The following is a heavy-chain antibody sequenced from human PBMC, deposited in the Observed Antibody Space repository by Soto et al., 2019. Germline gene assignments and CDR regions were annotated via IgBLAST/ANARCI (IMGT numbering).Heavy chain of an antibody. Sequence: ASVKVSCKASGYTFTSNYMHWVRQAPGQGLEWMGIINPSGGSTSYAQKFQGRVTMTRDTSTSTVYMELSSLRSEDTAVYYCARVGYYDYVWGSYRSYYFDYWGQGTLVTVSS. CDR3: ARVGYYDYVWGSYRSYYFDY. D-gene: IGHD3-16*02. CDR1: GYTFTSNY. CDR2: INPSGGST. J-gene: IGHJ4*02. V-gene: IGHV1-46*01.